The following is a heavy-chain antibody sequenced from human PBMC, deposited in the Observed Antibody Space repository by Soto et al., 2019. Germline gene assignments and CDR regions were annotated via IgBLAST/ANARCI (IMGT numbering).Heavy chain of an antibody. CDR3: AKDIAAADAFDI. CDR2: ISWDGGST. Sequence: GGSLRLSCAASGFTFDDYTMHWVRQAPGKGLEWVSLISWDGGSTYYADSVKGRFTISRDNSKNSLYLQMNSLRTEDTALYYCAKDIAAADAFDIWGQGTMVTVSS. CDR1: GFTFDDYT. J-gene: IGHJ3*02. V-gene: IGHV3-43*01. D-gene: IGHD6-13*01.